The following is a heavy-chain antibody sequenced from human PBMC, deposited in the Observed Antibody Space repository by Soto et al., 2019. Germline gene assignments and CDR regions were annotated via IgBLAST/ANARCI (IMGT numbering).Heavy chain of an antibody. CDR3: VRGSSPWRGMDY. CDR2: ISGSGGST. D-gene: IGHD6-13*01. Sequence: GKGLEWVSAISGSGGSTYYADSVKGRFTISRDDARNSLYLQMNSLRVEDTAIYYCVRGSSPWRGMDYWGQGTLVTVSS. V-gene: IGHV3-23*01. J-gene: IGHJ4*02.